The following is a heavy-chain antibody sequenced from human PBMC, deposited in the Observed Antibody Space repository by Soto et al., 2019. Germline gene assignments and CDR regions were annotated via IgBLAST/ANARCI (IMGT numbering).Heavy chain of an antibody. V-gene: IGHV3-74*03. CDR1: GFTFSGHW. Sequence: EVQLVESGGDLVRPGGSLRLSCAASGFTFSGHWMHWVRQVPGKGLEWVSRVNTDGGTSAYADSVKGRFTISRENAKNRLYLKMSGLRAEDAAVYYCAREAAYGSKTGCYRGAFDSWGQGTTVSVSS. D-gene: IGHD2-2*01. CDR2: VNTDGGTS. CDR3: AREAAYGSKTGCYRGAFDS. J-gene: IGHJ3*01.